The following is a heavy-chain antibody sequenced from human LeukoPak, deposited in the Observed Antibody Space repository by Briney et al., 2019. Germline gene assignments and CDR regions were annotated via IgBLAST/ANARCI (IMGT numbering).Heavy chain of an antibody. J-gene: IGHJ1*01. CDR1: GGTFSSYA. Sequence: ASVKVSCKASGGTFSSYAINWVRQAPGQGLEWMGGITPMFGTAKYAQKFQGRVTITADESTSTAYMELSSLRSEDTAVYYCARDSSESRSLIFHWGQGTLVTVSS. D-gene: IGHD3-9*01. V-gene: IGHV1-69*13. CDR3: ARDSSESRSLIFH. CDR2: ITPMFGTA.